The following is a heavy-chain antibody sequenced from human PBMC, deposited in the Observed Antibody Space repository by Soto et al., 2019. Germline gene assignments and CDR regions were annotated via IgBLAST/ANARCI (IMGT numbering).Heavy chain of an antibody. CDR1: QFTRGRNH. Sequence: PGGSLGLSCAASQFTRGRNHMNCARQAPGKELEWVASISSSGDYLYYADSVKGRFIISRDHFQNSLFLQMNNLRADDTAVYYCVRGVGDQHEPQAPSIRCAYWGEAT. V-gene: IGHV3-21*01. CDR2: ISSSGDYL. CDR3: VRGVGDQHEPQAPSIRCAY. J-gene: IGHJ4*02.